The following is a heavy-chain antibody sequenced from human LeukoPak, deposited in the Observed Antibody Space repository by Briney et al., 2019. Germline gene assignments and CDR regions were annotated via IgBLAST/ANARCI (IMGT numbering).Heavy chain of an antibody. CDR2: VSGCGRSA. D-gene: IGHD1-26*01. Sequence: GGSLRLSCAASGFTLSSCAMSWVRQAPGKGLEWVSVVSGCGRSAYNADSVKGRFAISRDSSKNTLNLQMNSLRAEDTAVYYCARVSRGSYHFDYWGQGALVTVSS. CDR3: ARVSRGSYHFDY. V-gene: IGHV3-23*01. CDR1: GFTLSSCA. J-gene: IGHJ4*02.